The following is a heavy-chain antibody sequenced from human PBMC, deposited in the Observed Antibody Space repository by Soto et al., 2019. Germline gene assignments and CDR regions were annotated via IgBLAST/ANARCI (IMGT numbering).Heavy chain of an antibody. CDR2: IIPILGIA. CDR1: GGTFSSYT. D-gene: IGHD2-8*01. CDR3: ARDLIRVNWFDS. V-gene: IGHV1-69*04. J-gene: IGHJ5*01. Sequence: SVKVSCKASGGTFSSYTISWVRQAPGQGLEWMGRIIPILGIANYAQKFQGRVTITADKSTSTAYMELSSLRSEDTAVYYCARDLIRVNWFDSWGQGTLVTVSS.